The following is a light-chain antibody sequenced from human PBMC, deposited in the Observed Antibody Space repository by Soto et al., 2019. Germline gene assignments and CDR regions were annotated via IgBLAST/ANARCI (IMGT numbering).Light chain of an antibody. CDR3: QNYATSPRT. V-gene: IGKV3-20*01. J-gene: IGKJ1*01. Sequence: EVVLTQSPGTLSLSPGERATLSCRTSRSISSSYLAWYQQKAGQAPRLLIYGASSRANGIPDRFSGSGSGTDVTPTITRLDPEDFAVYYWQNYATSPRTCGQGTKVEVK. CDR2: GAS. CDR1: RSISSSY.